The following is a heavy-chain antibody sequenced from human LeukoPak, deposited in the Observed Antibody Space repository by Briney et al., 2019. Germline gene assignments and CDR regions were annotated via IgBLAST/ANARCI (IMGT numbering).Heavy chain of an antibody. CDR2: IIPILGIA. CDR3: ARGIKYSYGYDYYYYMDV. D-gene: IGHD5-18*01. V-gene: IGHV1-69*04. J-gene: IGHJ6*03. Sequence: SVKVSCKASGGTFSSYAISWVRQAPGQGLEWMGRIIPILGIANYAQKFQGRVTITADKSTSTAYMELSSLRSEDTAVYYCARGIKYSYGYDYYYYMDVWGKGTTVTVSS. CDR1: GGTFSSYA.